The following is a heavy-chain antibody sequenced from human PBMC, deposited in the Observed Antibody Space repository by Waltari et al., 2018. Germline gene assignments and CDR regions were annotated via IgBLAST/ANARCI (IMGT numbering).Heavy chain of an antibody. CDR3: ARENLQRQNDY. V-gene: IGHV1-18*01. CDR1: GYTFTNYG. CDR2: INAPIGNT. J-gene: IGHJ4*02. Sequence: QVQLVQSGAEVKKPGASVKVACKASGYTFTNYGVTWVRQAPGQGLEWIDWINAPIGNTVYTQKFQGRVTMTTDTSTNTVYLELRSLRSDDTAVYYCARENLQRQNDYWGQGTLVTVSS.